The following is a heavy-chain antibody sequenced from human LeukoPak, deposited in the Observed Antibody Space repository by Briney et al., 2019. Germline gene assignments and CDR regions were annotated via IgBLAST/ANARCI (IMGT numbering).Heavy chain of an antibody. Sequence: GESLKISCQASGYSFTRNWIGWVRQMPGKGLEWMGAIYPGDSDTRYSPSFQGQVTISADKSISTAYLQWSSLKASDTAIYYRARHESRAVDSWGQGTLVTVSS. CDR3: ARHESRAVDS. CDR1: GYSFTRNW. V-gene: IGHV5-51*01. J-gene: IGHJ4*02. CDR2: IYPGDSDT.